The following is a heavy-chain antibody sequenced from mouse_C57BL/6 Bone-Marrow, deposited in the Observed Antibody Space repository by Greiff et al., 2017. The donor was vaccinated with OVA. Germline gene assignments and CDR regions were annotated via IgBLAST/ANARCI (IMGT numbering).Heavy chain of an antibody. Sequence: VQLQEPGAELVRPGTSVKLSCKASGYTFTSYWMHWVKQRPGQGLEWIGVIDPSDSYTNYNQKFKGKATLTVDTSSSTAYMQLISLTSEDSAVYYCAREEDYYGSSYYLDYWGQGTTLTVSS. CDR1: GYTFTSYW. CDR3: AREEDYYGSSYYLDY. V-gene: IGHV1-59*01. CDR2: IDPSDSYT. D-gene: IGHD1-1*01. J-gene: IGHJ2*01.